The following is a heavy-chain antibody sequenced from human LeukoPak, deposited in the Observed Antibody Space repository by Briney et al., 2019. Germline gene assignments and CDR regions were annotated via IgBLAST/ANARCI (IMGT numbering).Heavy chain of an antibody. J-gene: IGHJ4*02. CDR3: AKSYPLTIFGVVITWFDY. CDR1: GFTFSSYA. Sequence: GGSLRLSCAASGFTFSSYAMSWVRQAPGKGLEWVSAISGSGGSTYYADSVKGRFTISRDNSKNTLYLQMNSLRAEDTAVYYCAKSYPLTIFGVVITWFDYWGQGTLVTVSS. CDR2: ISGSGGST. D-gene: IGHD3-3*01. V-gene: IGHV3-23*01.